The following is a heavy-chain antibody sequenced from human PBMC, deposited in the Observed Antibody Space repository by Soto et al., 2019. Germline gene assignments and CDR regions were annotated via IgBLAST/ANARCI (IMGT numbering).Heavy chain of an antibody. V-gene: IGHV1-69*13. CDR1: GGTFSSYA. J-gene: IGHJ6*02. CDR3: ARSQGSSTSLEIYYYYYYGMDV. D-gene: IGHD2-2*01. Sequence: ASVKVSCKASGGTFSSYAISWVRHAPGQGLEWMGGIIPISGTANYALKFQGRVTITADESTSTVYMELSSLRSEDTAVYFCARSQGSSTSLEIYYYYYYGMDVWGQGTTVTVSS. CDR2: IIPISGTA.